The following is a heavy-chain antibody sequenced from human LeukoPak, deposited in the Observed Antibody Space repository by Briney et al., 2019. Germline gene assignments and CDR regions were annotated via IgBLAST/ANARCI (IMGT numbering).Heavy chain of an antibody. CDR2: ISWNSGSI. Sequence: PGRSLRLSCAASGFTFDDYAMHWVRQAPGKGLEWVSGISWNSGSIGYADSVKGRFTISRDNAKNSLYLQMNSLRAEDTALYYCAKDSGGWGYWYFDLWGRGTLVTVSS. V-gene: IGHV3-9*01. D-gene: IGHD3-16*01. CDR3: AKDSGGWGYWYFDL. J-gene: IGHJ2*01. CDR1: GFTFDDYA.